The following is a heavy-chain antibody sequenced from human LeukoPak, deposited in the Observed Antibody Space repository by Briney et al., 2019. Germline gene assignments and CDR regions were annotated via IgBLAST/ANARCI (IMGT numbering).Heavy chain of an antibody. CDR1: GASISSGDYY. V-gene: IGHV4-30-4*01. CDR3: ARGGDIASSVGSHFDY. J-gene: IGHJ4*02. CDR2: ISKSGGT. D-gene: IGHD5/OR15-5a*01. Sequence: PSETLSLTCNVSGASISSGDYYWSWIRQPPGKGLEWIGYISKSGGTYYNPSVSRRPTISRDTSKNQFSVRLSSVTAADTAVYYCARGGDIASSVGSHFDYWGQGSLVTVSS.